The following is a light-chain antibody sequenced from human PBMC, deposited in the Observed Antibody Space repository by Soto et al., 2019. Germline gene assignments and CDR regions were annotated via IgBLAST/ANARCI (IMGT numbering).Light chain of an antibody. CDR3: QQYDNWPLT. Sequence: IVLTQSPGTLSLSPGERATLSCRASQSVTTQLAWYQQKPGQAPRLIIHGASSRATGVPDRITGSGSGTDFTLTISSLEPEDFAVYYCQQYDNWPLTFGGGTKVDIK. CDR2: GAS. V-gene: IGKV3-11*01. J-gene: IGKJ4*01. CDR1: QSVTTQ.